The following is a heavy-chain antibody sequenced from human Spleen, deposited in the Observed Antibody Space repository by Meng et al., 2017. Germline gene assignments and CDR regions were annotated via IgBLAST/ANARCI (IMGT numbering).Heavy chain of an antibody. Sequence: SETLSLTCAVSGYSISSGYYWGWIRQPPGKGPEWIGSIYHSGSTYYNPSLKSRVTISVDTSKNQFSLKLSSVTAADTAVYYCATSSHGIVGATDPPEYFQHWGQGTLVTVSS. CDR3: ATSSHGIVGATDPPEYFQH. CDR1: GYSISSGYY. J-gene: IGHJ1*01. V-gene: IGHV4-38-2*01. D-gene: IGHD1-26*01. CDR2: IYHSGST.